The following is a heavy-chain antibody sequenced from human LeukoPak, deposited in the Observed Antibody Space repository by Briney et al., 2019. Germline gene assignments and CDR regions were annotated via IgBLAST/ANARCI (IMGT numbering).Heavy chain of an antibody. CDR3: ARDHSTTGTYPADY. D-gene: IGHD1-26*01. Sequence: GGSLRLSCAASGFIFGSYGMHWVRQAPGKGLEWVAVIWYDGNKKYYADSVKGRFTISRDNSKNPLYLQMNSLRVEDSAVYYCARDHSTTGTYPADYWGQGTLVTVSS. CDR1: GFIFGSYG. J-gene: IGHJ4*02. V-gene: IGHV3-33*01. CDR2: IWYDGNKK.